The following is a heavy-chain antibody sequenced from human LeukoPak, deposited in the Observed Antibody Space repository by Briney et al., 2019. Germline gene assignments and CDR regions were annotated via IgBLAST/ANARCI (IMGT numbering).Heavy chain of an antibody. CDR1: GYTFTNNF. D-gene: IGHD3-10*01. Sequence: ASVKVSCKASGYTFTNNFMHWVRQAPGQGLEWMGIINPSGDNTWYAQKFQGRVTMTRDMSTSTAYMELSSLRSEDTAVYYCAAGPFDHTGGLFSFDYWGQGTLVTVSS. CDR2: INPSGDNT. J-gene: IGHJ4*02. CDR3: AAGPFDHTGGLFSFDY. V-gene: IGHV1-46*01.